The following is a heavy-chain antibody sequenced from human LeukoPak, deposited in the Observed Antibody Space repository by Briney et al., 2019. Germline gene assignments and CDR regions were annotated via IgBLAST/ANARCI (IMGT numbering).Heavy chain of an antibody. D-gene: IGHD1-26*01. CDR2: IKQDGSEK. J-gene: IGHJ5*02. V-gene: IGHV3-7*02. CDR3: ARVLVGGTNWFDP. Sequence: PGGSLRLSCAASGFTFSTYWMSWVRQAPGKGLEWVANIKQDGSEKYYVDSVKGRFTISRDNAKNSLYLQVNSLRAEDTSVYYCARVLVGGTNWFDPWGQGTLVTVSS. CDR1: GFTFSTYW.